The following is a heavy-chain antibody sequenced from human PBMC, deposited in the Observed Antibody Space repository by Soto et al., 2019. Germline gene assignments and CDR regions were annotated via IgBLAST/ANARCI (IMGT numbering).Heavy chain of an antibody. CDR1: GYTFTSYY. J-gene: IGHJ5*02. CDR2: INPSGGST. V-gene: IGHV1-46*01. Sequence: ASVKVSCKASGYTFTSYYMHWVREAPGQGLEWMGIINPSGGSTSYAQKFQGRVTMTRDTSTSTVYMELSSLRSEDTAVYYCARDRFWGSSGSNWGFDPWGQGTLVTVSS. D-gene: IGHD3-22*01. CDR3: ARDRFWGSSGSNWGFDP.